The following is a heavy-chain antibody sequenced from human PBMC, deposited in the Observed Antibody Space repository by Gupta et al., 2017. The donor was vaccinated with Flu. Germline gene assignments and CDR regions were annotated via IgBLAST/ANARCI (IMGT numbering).Heavy chain of an antibody. CDR2: ISSSSTYI. CDR1: GFTFSTYR. Sequence: EVQLVESGGGLVKPGGSLRLSCAASGFTFSTYRMHWVRQAPGKGLEWVSSISSSSTYIYYADSVKGRFTISRDNAKNSLYLQMNSLRAEDTAVYYCARTFDQRDAFDIWGHGTMVSVSS. J-gene: IGHJ3*02. CDR3: ARTFDQRDAFDI. D-gene: IGHD3-9*01. V-gene: IGHV3-21*01.